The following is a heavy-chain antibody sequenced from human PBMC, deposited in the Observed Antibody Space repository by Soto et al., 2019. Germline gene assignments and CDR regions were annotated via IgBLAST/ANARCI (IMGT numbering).Heavy chain of an antibody. CDR2: IIPIFGTA. CDR1: GGTFSSYA. J-gene: IGHJ6*02. Sequence: SVKLSCKASGGTFSSYAISWVRQAPGQELEWMGGIIPIFGTANYAQKFQGRVTITADESTSTAYMELSSLRSKDTAVYYCARCDYVWGSYRPLDGMDVWGQGTTVTVSS. V-gene: IGHV1-69*13. CDR3: ARCDYVWGSYRPLDGMDV. D-gene: IGHD3-16*02.